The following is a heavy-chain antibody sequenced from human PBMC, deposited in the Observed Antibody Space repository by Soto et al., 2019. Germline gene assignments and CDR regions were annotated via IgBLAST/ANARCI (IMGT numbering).Heavy chain of an antibody. J-gene: IGHJ4*02. D-gene: IGHD6-19*01. CDR1: GYTFTGYY. CDR3: AREIGIAVAGTVRYFDY. V-gene: IGHV1-2*04. Sequence: QVQLVQSGAEVKKPGASVKVSCKASGYTFTGYYMHWVRQAPGQGLEWMGWINPNSGGTNYAQKFQGWVTMTRDTSISTAYMELSRLRSDDTAVYYCAREIGIAVAGTVRYFDYWGQGTLVTVSS. CDR2: INPNSGGT.